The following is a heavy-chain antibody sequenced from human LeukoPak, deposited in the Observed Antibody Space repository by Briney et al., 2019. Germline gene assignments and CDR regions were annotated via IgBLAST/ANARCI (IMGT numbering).Heavy chain of an antibody. D-gene: IGHD6-19*01. CDR1: GYTFTSYG. J-gene: IGHJ4*02. Sequence: ASVKVSCKASGYTFTSYGISWVRQAPGQGLEWMGWISAYNGNTNYAQNLQVRVTMTTDTSTSTAYMELRSLRSDDTAVYYCARVYSSGWYIDYWGQGTLVTVSS. V-gene: IGHV1-18*01. CDR2: ISAYNGNT. CDR3: ARVYSSGWYIDY.